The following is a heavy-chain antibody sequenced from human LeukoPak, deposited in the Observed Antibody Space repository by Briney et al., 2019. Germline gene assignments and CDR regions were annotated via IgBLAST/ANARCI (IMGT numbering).Heavy chain of an antibody. Sequence: GGSLRLSCAASGFTFSSYGMHWVRQAPGKGLEWVAVIWYDGSNKYYADSVKGRFTISRDNSKNTLYLQMNSLRAEDTAVYYCARGSRDGYNLRGLWGQGTLVTVSS. D-gene: IGHD5-24*01. V-gene: IGHV3-33*01. CDR1: GFTFSSYG. CDR2: IWYDGSNK. J-gene: IGHJ4*02. CDR3: ARGSRDGYNLRGL.